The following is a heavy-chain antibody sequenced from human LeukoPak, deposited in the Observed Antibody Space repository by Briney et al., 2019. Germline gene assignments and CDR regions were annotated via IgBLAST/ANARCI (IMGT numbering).Heavy chain of an antibody. CDR1: GGSISSSSYY. V-gene: IGHV4-39*01. D-gene: IGHD3-10*01. J-gene: IGHJ4*02. CDR3: ARQSQLWFGELAYFDY. Sequence: SEALSLTYTVSGGSISSSSYYWGWIRQPPGKGLEWIGSIYYSGSTYYNPSLKSRVTISVDTSKNQFSLKLSSVTAADTAVYYCARQSQLWFGELAYFDYWGQGTLVTVSS. CDR2: IYYSGST.